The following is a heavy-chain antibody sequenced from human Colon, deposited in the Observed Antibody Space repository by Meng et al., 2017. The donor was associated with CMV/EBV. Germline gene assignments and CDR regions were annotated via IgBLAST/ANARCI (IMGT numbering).Heavy chain of an antibody. CDR1: GFTFSSYW. CDR2: INNDGTIT. D-gene: IGHD6-13*01. Sequence: GESLKISCAVSGFTFSSYWMHWVRQAPGKGLVWVSRINNDGTITSYADSVKGRFTVSRDNSKNTLYLQMNSLRVEDTAVYYCARDAADSSSPAWFDPWGQGTLVTVSS. J-gene: IGHJ5*02. V-gene: IGHV3-74*01. CDR3: ARDAADSSSPAWFDP.